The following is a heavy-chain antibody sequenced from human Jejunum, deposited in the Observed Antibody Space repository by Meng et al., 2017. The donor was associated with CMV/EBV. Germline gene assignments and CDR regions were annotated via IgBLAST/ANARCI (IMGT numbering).Heavy chain of an antibody. V-gene: IGHV4-4*07. CDR3: ARAAGSRYFAL. D-gene: IGHD1-1*01. CDR1: GASVTTNE. J-gene: IGHJ4*02. CDR2: FYHSGST. Sequence: VQRQGSAPVLEPTWAPLPLTSTSAGASVTTNEWSWVRQPAGKGLEWIGRFYHSGSTNYNPSLGNRVTMSVDTSKNQFSLKLSSVTAADTAVYYCARAAGSRYFALWGQGTLVTVSS.